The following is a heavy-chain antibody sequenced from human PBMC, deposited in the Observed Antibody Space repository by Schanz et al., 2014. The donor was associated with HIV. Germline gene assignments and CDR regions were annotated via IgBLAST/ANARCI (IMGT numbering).Heavy chain of an antibody. CDR3: AIPSSGWSTFDY. Sequence: QVQLVQSGAEVQKPGASVKVSCKASGYTFTSYDINWVRQATGQGLEWMGWMNPNSGNTGYAQKFQGRVTMTRDTSITTAYMELTTLRSDDTALYYCAIPSSGWSTFDYWGQGTLVTVSS. D-gene: IGHD6-19*01. J-gene: IGHJ4*02. CDR2: MNPNSGNT. CDR1: GYTFTSYD. V-gene: IGHV1-8*01.